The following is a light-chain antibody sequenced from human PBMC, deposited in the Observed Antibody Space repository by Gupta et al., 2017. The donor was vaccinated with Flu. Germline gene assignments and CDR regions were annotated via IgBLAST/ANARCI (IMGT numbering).Light chain of an antibody. CDR1: SSAVGGYDY. CDR2: EYS. V-gene: IGLV2-14*01. CDR3: LSDTNTNNLLV. J-gene: IGLJ2*01. Sequence: INSSGSSSAVGGYDYFSWYHRHPDASPNLLIFEYSSRFSGVAARFSGSKSATTASITTTGLQAEDEADYYCLSDTNTNNLLVFGGGTKLTVL.